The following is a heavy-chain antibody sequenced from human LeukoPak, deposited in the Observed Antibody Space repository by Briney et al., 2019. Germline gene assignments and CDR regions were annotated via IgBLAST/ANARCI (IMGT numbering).Heavy chain of an antibody. CDR1: GGSISSGSYY. CDR2: IYTSGST. Sequence: SETLSLTCTVSGGSISSGSYYWSWIRQPAGKGLEWIGRIYTSGSTNYNPSLKSRVTISVDTSKNQFSLKLSSVTAAATAVYYCARAGSGWRYSPGSIWGQGTLVTVSS. D-gene: IGHD6-19*01. V-gene: IGHV4-61*02. CDR3: ARAGSGWRYSPGSI. J-gene: IGHJ4*02.